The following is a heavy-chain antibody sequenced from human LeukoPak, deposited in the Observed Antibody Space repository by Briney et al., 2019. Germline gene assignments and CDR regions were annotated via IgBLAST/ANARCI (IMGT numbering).Heavy chain of an antibody. CDR2: INHSGST. CDR1: GGSFSGYY. V-gene: IGHV4-34*01. CDR3: ARSARGDFWSGYYRIFDY. D-gene: IGHD3-3*01. J-gene: IGHJ4*02. Sequence: PSETLSLTCAVYGGSFSGYYWSWIRQPPGKGLEWIGEINHSGSTNYNPSLKRRVTISVDTSRNQFSLKLSSVTAADTAVYYCARSARGDFWSGYYRIFDYWGQGTLVTVSS.